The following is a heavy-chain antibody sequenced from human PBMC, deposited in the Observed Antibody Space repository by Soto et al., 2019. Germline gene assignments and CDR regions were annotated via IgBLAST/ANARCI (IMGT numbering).Heavy chain of an antibody. J-gene: IGHJ4*02. D-gene: IGHD3-10*01. CDR3: VTSLWFGTHPEI. V-gene: IGHV4-34*01. CDR1: GGSFSGYY. Sequence: QVQLQQWGAGLLKPSETLSLTCAVYGGSFSGYYWTWFRQPPGKGREWIGEISPSGTTNYNPSLKSLVTISADTSKNQFSLKVTSVTAADTAVYYCVTSLWFGTHPEIWGQGALVTVSS. CDR2: ISPSGTT.